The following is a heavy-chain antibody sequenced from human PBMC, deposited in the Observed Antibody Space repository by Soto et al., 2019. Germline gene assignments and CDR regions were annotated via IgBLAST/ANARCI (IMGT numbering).Heavy chain of an antibody. CDR3: ARGISLIVEVQRDAPDKYYFDS. J-gene: IGHJ4*02. CDR1: GGSFSGYF. D-gene: IGHD2-15*01. Sequence: SETLSLTCAVSGGSFSGYFWSWIRQSPGKGLEWIGEVNHIGSTNSNPSLKSRVAVSVDTSKNQISLKQRSVTAADTAVYYCARGISLIVEVQRDAPDKYYFDSWGQGTLVTVSS. CDR2: VNHIGST. V-gene: IGHV4-34*01.